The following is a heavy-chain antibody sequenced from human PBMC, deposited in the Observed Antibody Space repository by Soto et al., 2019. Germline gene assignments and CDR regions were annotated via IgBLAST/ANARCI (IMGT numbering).Heavy chain of an antibody. CDR1: GVRFSTSM. Sequence: ACGVRFSTSMVDWSCQAQGKGLEWVSGIYGNGAGTFYGESMKGRVTISRDNSKNMVFLQMNSLTPEDTGVYYSAKDRVPDSRWNFDYWGQGILVTVSS. CDR3: AKDRVPDSRWNFDY. CDR2: IYGNGAGT. V-gene: IGHV3-23*01. D-gene: IGHD2-2*01. J-gene: IGHJ4*02.